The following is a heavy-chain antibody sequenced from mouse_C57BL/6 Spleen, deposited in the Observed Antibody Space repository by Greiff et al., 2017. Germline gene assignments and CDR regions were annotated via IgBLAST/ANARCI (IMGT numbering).Heavy chain of an antibody. V-gene: IGHV1-15*01. J-gene: IGHJ3*01. Sequence: QVQLPQSGAELVRPGASVTLSCKASGYTFTDYEMHWVKQTPVHGLEWIGAIDPETGGTAYNQKFKGKAILTADKSSSTAYMELRSLTSEDSAVYYYTRKAGDGYPWFAYWGQGTLVTVSA. CDR3: TRKAGDGYPWFAY. CDR2: IDPETGGT. D-gene: IGHD2-3*01. CDR1: GYTFTDYE.